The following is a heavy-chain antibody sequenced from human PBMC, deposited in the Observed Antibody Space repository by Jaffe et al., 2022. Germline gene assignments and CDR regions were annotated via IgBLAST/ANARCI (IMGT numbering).Heavy chain of an antibody. CDR3: ARDAEYGTYGLGGY. CDR1: GFTFSNYW. CDR2: IQQDGSAK. V-gene: IGHV3-7*01. Sequence: EVQLVESGGGLVQPGGSLRLSCAASGFTFSNYWMTWVRQAPGKGLEWVANIQQDGSAKHYVDSVKGRFTISRDNAKNSLFLQMDSLRGEDTAVYYCARDAEYGTYGLGGYWGQGTLVAVSS. D-gene: IGHD2-15*01. J-gene: IGHJ4*02.